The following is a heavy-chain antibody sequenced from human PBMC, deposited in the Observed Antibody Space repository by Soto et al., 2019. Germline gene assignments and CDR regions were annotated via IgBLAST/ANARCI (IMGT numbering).Heavy chain of an antibody. CDR1: GGSISSSSYY. J-gene: IGHJ4*02. D-gene: IGHD1-26*01. CDR2: IYYSGST. CDR3: ARQWELLQSFDY. Sequence: PSETLSLTCTVSGGSISSSSYYWGWIRQPPGKGLEWIGSIYYSGSTYYNPSLKSRVTISVDTSKNQFSLKLSSVTAADTAVYYCARQWELLQSFDYWGQGTLVTVSS. V-gene: IGHV4-39*01.